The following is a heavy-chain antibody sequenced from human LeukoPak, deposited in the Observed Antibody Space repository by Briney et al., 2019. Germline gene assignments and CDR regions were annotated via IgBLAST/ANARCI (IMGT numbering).Heavy chain of an antibody. J-gene: IGHJ5*02. CDR2: IYYSGST. Sequence: SETLSLTCTVSGGAISSGGYHWSWIRQHPGKGLEWIGYIYYSGSTYYNPSLKSRVTISVDTSKNQFSLKLSSVTAADTAVYYCARSPDHRGNWFNPWGQGTLVTVSS. CDR1: GGAISSGGYH. D-gene: IGHD2-15*01. V-gene: IGHV4-31*03. CDR3: ARSPDHRGNWFNP.